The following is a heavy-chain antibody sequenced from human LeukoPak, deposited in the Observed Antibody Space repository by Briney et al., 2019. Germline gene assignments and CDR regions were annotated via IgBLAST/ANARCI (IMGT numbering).Heavy chain of an antibody. Sequence: ASVTVSCKASGYTFTGYYMHWVRQAPGQGLEWMGWINPNSGGTNYAQKFQGRVTMTRNTSISTTYMELSRLRSDDTAVYYCARAVVPAAESNNWFDPWGQGTLVTVSS. CDR3: ARAVVPAAESNNWFDP. D-gene: IGHD2-2*01. J-gene: IGHJ5*02. CDR2: INPNSGGT. V-gene: IGHV1-2*02. CDR1: GYTFTGYY.